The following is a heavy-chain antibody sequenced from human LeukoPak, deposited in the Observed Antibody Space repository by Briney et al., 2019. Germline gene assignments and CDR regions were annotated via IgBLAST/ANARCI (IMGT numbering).Heavy chain of an antibody. CDR3: ARSYYYDSSHTVDY. CDR2: ISSSSSTI. D-gene: IGHD3-22*01. CDR1: GFTFSSYS. Sequence: GGSLRLSCAASGFTFSSYSMNWVRQAPGKGLEWVSYISSSSSTIYYADPVKGRFTISRDNAKNSLYLQMNSLRAEDTAVYYCARSYYYDSSHTVDYWGQGTLVTVSS. J-gene: IGHJ4*02. V-gene: IGHV3-48*01.